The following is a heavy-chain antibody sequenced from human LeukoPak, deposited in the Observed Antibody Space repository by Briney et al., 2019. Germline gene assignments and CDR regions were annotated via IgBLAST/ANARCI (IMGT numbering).Heavy chain of an antibody. V-gene: IGHV6-1*01. CDR2: TYYRSKWYN. J-gene: IGHJ6*02. CDR1: GDSFSSNSAA. Sequence: SQTLSLTCAIPGDSFSSNSAAWNWLRQSPSRGLEWLGRTYYRSKWYNDYAVSVKSRITINPDTSKNQFSLQLNSVTPEDTAVYYCVRARTVRDPYYYYGMDVWGQGTTVTVSS. D-gene: IGHD1-1*01. CDR3: VRARTVRDPYYYYGMDV.